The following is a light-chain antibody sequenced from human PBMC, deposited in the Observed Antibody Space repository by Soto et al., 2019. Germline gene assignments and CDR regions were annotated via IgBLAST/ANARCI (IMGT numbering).Light chain of an antibody. CDR1: QSVSSN. J-gene: IGKJ5*01. CDR3: QQYNNWPFT. V-gene: IGKV3-15*01. CDR2: GAS. Sequence: EIVMTQSPAPLSVSPGERATLSCRASQSVSSNLAWYQQKPGQAPRLLIYGASIRATGIPDRFSGSGSGTECTLTINSLQSEDFAMYYCQQYNNWPFTLGPGTRLEIK.